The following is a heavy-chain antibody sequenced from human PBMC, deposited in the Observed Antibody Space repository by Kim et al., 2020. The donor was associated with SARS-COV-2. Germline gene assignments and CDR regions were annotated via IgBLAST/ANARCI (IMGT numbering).Heavy chain of an antibody. Sequence: ASVTVSCKASGYTFTSYAMHWVRQAPGQRLEWMGWINAGNGNTKYSQKFQGRVTITRDTSASTAYMELSSLRSEDTAVYYCASSYYGSGSYYTAPSYYYYYGMDVWGQGTTVTVSS. CDR3: ASSYYGSGSYYTAPSYYYYYGMDV. CDR2: INAGNGNT. V-gene: IGHV1-3*01. CDR1: GYTFTSYA. J-gene: IGHJ6*02. D-gene: IGHD3-10*01.